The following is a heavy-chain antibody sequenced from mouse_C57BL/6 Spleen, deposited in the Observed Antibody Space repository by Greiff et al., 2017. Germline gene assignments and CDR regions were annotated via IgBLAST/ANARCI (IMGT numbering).Heavy chain of an antibody. Sequence: QVQLKQSGPELVKPGASVKISCKASGYAFSSSWMNWVKQRPGKGLEWIGRIYPGDGDTNYNGKFKGKATLTADKSSSTAYMQLSSLTSEDSAVDFCARTTTVVAPTGFDVWGTGTTVTVSS. CDR1: GYAFSSSW. D-gene: IGHD1-1*01. V-gene: IGHV1-82*01. J-gene: IGHJ1*03. CDR3: ARTTTVVAPTGFDV. CDR2: IYPGDGDT.